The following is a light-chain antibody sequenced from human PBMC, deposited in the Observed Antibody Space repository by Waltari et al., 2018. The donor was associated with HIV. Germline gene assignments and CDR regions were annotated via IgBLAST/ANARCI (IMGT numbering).Light chain of an antibody. CDR2: LGS. CDR1: QSLLHSNGYNY. CDR3: MHGLKNRRT. V-gene: IGKV2-28*01. Sequence: DIVMTQSPPSLPVTPGEPASISCKSSQSLLHSNGYNYLDWFLQKPGQSPQLLIYLGSNRASGVPNRFGGSCSGTDFVLIISRVAAEDVGVYCCMHGLKNRRTFGGGTKVELK. J-gene: IGKJ4*01.